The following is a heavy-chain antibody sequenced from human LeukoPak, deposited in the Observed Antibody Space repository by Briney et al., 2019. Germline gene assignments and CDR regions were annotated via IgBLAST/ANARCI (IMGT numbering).Heavy chain of an antibody. Sequence: ASETLSLTCTVSGSSICSSSYYWGWIRQPPGKGLEWIGSIYYSGSTYYNPSLKSRVTISVDTSKNQFSLKLSSVTAADTAVYYCARHGSIAVAVAGFDYWGQGTLVTVSS. CDR3: ARHGSIAVAVAGFDY. CDR1: GSSICSSSYY. V-gene: IGHV4-39*01. D-gene: IGHD6-19*01. CDR2: IYYSGST. J-gene: IGHJ4*02.